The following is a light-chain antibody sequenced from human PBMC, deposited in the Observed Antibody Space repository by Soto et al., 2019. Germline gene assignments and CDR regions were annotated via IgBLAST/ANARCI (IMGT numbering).Light chain of an antibody. CDR3: QPYGSSPRVT. J-gene: IGKJ5*01. V-gene: IGKV3-20*01. CDR1: QSVSSSY. Sequence: EIVLTQSPGTLSLSPGERATLSCRASQSVSSSYLACYQQKPGQPPRLLIYGASSRATGIPDRFSGSGFGTDFTLTISRLEPEDFQVYYCQPYGSSPRVTFGQGTHGRL. CDR2: GAS.